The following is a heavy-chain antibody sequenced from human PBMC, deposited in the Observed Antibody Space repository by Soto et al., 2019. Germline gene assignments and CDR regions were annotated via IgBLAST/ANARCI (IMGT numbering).Heavy chain of an antibody. CDR3: ATSQKGYNWNYFDH. D-gene: IGHD1-20*01. V-gene: IGHV4-59*04. J-gene: IGHJ4*02. Sequence: PSETLSLTCSVSGGSISGHYWTWIRQSPGKGLEWIGYIFYTGFTSYNPSLESRVSVSVDTSKNQFSLKVSGVSAADTAVYYCATSQKGYNWNYFDHWGQGALVTVSS. CDR1: GGSISGHY. CDR2: IFYTGFT.